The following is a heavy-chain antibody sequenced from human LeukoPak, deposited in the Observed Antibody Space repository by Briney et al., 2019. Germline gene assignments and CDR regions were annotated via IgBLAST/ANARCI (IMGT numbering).Heavy chain of an antibody. J-gene: IGHJ4*02. CDR2: ISSSSSYI. CDR3: ARDLDRPGDFDY. D-gene: IGHD3-3*01. Sequence: GGSLRLSCAASGFTFSSYSMNWVRQAPGKGLEWVSSISSSSSYIYYADSVKGRFTISRDNAKNSLYLQMNSLRAEDTAVYYCARDLDRPGDFDYWGQGTLVTVSS. V-gene: IGHV3-21*01. CDR1: GFTFSSYS.